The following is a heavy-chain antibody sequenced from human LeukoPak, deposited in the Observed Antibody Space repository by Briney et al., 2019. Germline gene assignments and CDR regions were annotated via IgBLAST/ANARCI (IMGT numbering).Heavy chain of an antibody. J-gene: IGHJ4*02. D-gene: IGHD3-3*01. CDR2: INHSGST. CDR3: ARRTRYYDFWSGSQLYDY. V-gene: IGHV4-4*02. CDR1: GGSISSSNW. Sequence: SGTLSLTCAVSGGSISSSNWWSWIRQPPGKGLEWIGEINHSGSTNYNPSLKSRVTISVDTSKNQFSLKLSSVTAADTAVYYCARRTRYYDFWSGSQLYDYWGQGTLVTVSS.